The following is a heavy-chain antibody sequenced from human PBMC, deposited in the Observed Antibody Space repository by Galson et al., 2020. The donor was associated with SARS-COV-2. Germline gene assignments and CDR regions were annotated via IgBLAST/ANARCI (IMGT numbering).Heavy chain of an antibody. CDR2: IYYSGNT. CDR3: ARRLDCSGGSCPHNWFDS. Sequence: SETLSLTCTVSGGSISSSSYYWGWIRQPPGKGLEWIGSIYYSGNTYSNPSPKSRVTISVDTSKNQFSLKLSSVTAADTAVYYCARRLDCSGGSCPHNWFDSWGQGTLVTVSS. CDR1: GGSISSSSYY. D-gene: IGHD2-15*01. V-gene: IGHV4-39*01. J-gene: IGHJ5*01.